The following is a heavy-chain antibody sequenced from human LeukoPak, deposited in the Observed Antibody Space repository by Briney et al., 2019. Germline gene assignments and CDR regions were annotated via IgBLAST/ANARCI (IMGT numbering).Heavy chain of an antibody. CDR2: IYYSGST. Sequence: KPSETLSLTCTVSDGSISSYYWSWIRQPPGKGLEWIGYIYYSGSTNYNPSLKSRVTISVDTSKNQFSLKLSSVTAADTAVYYCARQGGCSSTSCLNNWFDPWGQGTLVTVSS. CDR3: ARQGGCSSTSCLNNWFDP. D-gene: IGHD2-2*01. J-gene: IGHJ5*02. V-gene: IGHV4-59*08. CDR1: DGSISSYY.